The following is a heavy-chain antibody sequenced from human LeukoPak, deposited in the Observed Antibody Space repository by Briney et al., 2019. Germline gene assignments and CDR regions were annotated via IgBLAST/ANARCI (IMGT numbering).Heavy chain of an antibody. Sequence: GGSLRLSCAASGFTFSSYSMTWVRQAPGKGLEWVSSISSSSYIYYADSVKGRFTISRDNAKNSLYLQMNSLRAEDTAVYYCAKYSGYGAMGYWGQGTLVTVSS. V-gene: IGHV3-21*04. CDR1: GFTFSSYS. D-gene: IGHD4-17*01. CDR3: AKYSGYGAMGY. CDR2: ISSSSYI. J-gene: IGHJ4*02.